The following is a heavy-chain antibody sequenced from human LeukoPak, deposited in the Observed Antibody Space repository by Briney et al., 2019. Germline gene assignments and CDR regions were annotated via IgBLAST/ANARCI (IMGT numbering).Heavy chain of an antibody. CDR3: ARWRWDYYDSSGYLD. CDR1: GYTFTSYG. D-gene: IGHD3-22*01. Sequence: ASVKVSCKASGYTFTSYGISWVRQAPGQGLEWMGWISAYNGNTNYAQKLQGRVTMTTDTSTSTAYMELRSLRSDDTAVYYCARWRWDYYDSSGYLDWGQGTLVTVSS. V-gene: IGHV1-18*01. CDR2: ISAYNGNT. J-gene: IGHJ4*02.